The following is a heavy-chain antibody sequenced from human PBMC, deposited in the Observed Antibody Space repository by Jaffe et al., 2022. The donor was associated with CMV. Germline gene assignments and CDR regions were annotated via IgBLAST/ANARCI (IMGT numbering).Heavy chain of an antibody. D-gene: IGHD4-17*01. CDR2: INHSGST. J-gene: IGHJ1*01. V-gene: IGHV4-34*01. CDR3: ARGISDYGDIYGAEYFQH. Sequence: QVQLQQWGAGLLKPSETLSLTCAVYGGSFSGYYWSWIRQPPGKGLEWIGEINHSGSTNYNPSLKSRVTISVDTSKNQFSLKLSSVTAADTAVYYCARGISDYGDIYGAEYFQHWGQGTLVTVSS. CDR1: GGSFSGYY.